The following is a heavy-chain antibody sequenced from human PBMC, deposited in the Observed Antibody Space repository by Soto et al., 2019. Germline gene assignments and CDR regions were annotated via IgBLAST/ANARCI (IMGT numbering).Heavy chain of an antibody. D-gene: IGHD2-8*01. J-gene: IGHJ3*02. CDR2: ISYDGSNK. V-gene: IGHV3-30-3*01. Sequence: GGSLRLSCAASGFTFSSYAMHWVRQAPGKGLEWVAVISYDGSNKYYADSVKGRFTISRDNSKNTLYLQMNSLRAEDTAVYYCARDLPPDIVLMVYAIRGAFDIWGQGTMVTVSS. CDR1: GFTFSSYA. CDR3: ARDLPPDIVLMVYAIRGAFDI.